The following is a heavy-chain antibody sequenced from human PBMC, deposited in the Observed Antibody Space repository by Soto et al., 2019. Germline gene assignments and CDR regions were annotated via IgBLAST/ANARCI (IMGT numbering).Heavy chain of an antibody. CDR3: ARPISSGWYHTSMDV. J-gene: IGHJ6*02. Sequence: TLSLTCTVSGGSISSGGYYWSWIRQHPGKGLEWIGYIYYSGSTYYNPSLKSRVTISVDTSKNQFSLELSSLRSEDTAVYYCARPISSGWYHTSMDVWGQGTTVTVSS. CDR1: GGSISSGGYY. V-gene: IGHV4-31*03. CDR2: IYYSGST. D-gene: IGHD6-19*01.